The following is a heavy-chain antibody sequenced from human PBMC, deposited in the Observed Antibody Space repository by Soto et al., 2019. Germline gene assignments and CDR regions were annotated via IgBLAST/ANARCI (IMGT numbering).Heavy chain of an antibody. CDR1: GGSISSYY. CDR3: ARTGKGGDYVDY. Sequence: QVQLQESGPGLVKPSETLSLTCTVSGGSISSYYWSWIRQPPGKGLEWIGYIYYSGSTNYNPSLKSRVTISVDTSKNQFSLKLSSVTAADTAVYYCARTGKGGDYVDYWGQGTLVTVSS. D-gene: IGHD3-16*01. V-gene: IGHV4-59*01. CDR2: IYYSGST. J-gene: IGHJ4*02.